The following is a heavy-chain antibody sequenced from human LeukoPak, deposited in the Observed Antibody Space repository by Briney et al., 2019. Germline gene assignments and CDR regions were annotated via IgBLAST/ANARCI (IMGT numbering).Heavy chain of an antibody. CDR1: GGSISSSSYY. CDR2: IYYSGST. V-gene: IGHV4-39*07. Sequence: SETLSLTCTVSGGSISSSSYYWGWIRQPPGKGLEWIGRIYYSGSTYYNPSLKSRVTISVDTSKNQFSLKLSSVTAADTAVYYCAKSTYYYDTFVNAFDIWGQGTMVTVSS. CDR3: AKSTYYYDTFVNAFDI. J-gene: IGHJ3*02. D-gene: IGHD3-22*01.